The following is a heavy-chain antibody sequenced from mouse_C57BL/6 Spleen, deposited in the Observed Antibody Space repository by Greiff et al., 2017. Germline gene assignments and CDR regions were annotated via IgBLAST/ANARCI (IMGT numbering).Heavy chain of an antibody. Sequence: DVQLVESGGGLVKPGGSLKLSCAASGFTFSDYGMHWVRQAPEKGLEWVAYISSGSSTIYYADTVKGRFTISRDNAKNTLFLQMTSLRSEDTAMYYCARGGYYGFDYWGQGTTRTVSS. CDR3: ARGGYYGFDY. CDR1: GFTFSDYG. D-gene: IGHD1-1*01. V-gene: IGHV5-17*01. J-gene: IGHJ2*01. CDR2: ISSGSSTI.